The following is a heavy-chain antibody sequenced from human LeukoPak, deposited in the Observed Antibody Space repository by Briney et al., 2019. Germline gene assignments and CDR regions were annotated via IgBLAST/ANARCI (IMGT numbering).Heavy chain of an antibody. CDR1: VFSFSSNG. D-gene: IGHD6-6*01. Sequence: PGGSLRLSCAASVFSFSSNGMHWVRQAPGKGLDWVAFIRSDENNKYYADSVKGRFTISRDNSKNTVYLQMNSLRTEDTAIYYCAKEFSTSGNYWGQGTLVTVSS. J-gene: IGHJ4*02. CDR2: IRSDENNK. V-gene: IGHV3-30*02. CDR3: AKEFSTSGNY.